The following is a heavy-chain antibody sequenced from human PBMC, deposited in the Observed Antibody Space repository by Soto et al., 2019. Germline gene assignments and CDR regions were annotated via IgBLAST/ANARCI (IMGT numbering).Heavy chain of an antibody. J-gene: IGHJ4*02. CDR3: ARRDTSGSFDY. CDR1: GYTFTNYY. CDR2: IYPKTGLR. D-gene: IGHD1-1*01. Sequence: QVQLVQSGSEAKKPGASVKVSCRASGYTFTNYYIHWVRLAPGQGLEWMAYIYPKTGLRSHAYRFQGRVTLTRDTSSNTAYMELTGLTSDDGAVYFCARRDTSGSFDYWGQGTLVTVSS. V-gene: IGHV1-2*02.